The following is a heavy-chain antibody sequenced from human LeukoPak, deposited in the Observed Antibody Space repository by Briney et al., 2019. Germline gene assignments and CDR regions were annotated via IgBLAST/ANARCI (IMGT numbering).Heavy chain of an antibody. CDR3: ARVVETDYYDSSGYLDY. CDR1: GFTFSSYW. CDR2: IKQDGSEK. J-gene: IGHJ4*02. V-gene: IGHV3-7*01. Sequence: GGSLRLSCAASGFTFSSYWMSWVRQAPGKGLEWVANIKQDGSEKYYVDSVKGRFTISRDNAKNSLYLQMNSLRAEDTAVYYCARVVETDYYDSSGYLDYWGQGNLVTVSS. D-gene: IGHD3-22*01.